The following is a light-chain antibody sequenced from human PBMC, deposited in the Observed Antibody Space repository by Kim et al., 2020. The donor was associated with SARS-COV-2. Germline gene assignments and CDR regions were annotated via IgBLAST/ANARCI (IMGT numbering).Light chain of an antibody. CDR2: RNN. V-gene: IGLV10-54*04. Sequence: QAATLTCTGDDNDVGNEGAAWLQQHQGHPPKLVSYRNNNRPSGISARFSAARSGSTASLTITGLQPEDEADYYCSAWDNSRPSWIFGGGTQLTVL. J-gene: IGLJ3*02. CDR3: SAWDNSRPSWI. CDR1: DNDVGNEG.